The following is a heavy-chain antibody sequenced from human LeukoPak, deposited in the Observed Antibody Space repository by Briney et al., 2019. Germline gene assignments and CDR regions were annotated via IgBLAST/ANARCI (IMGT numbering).Heavy chain of an antibody. J-gene: IGHJ4*02. CDR1: GYTFTGYY. CDR3: ARVAYYYGSGSHADY. V-gene: IGHV1-2*02. CDR2: INPNSGGT. D-gene: IGHD3-10*01. Sequence: ASVKVSCKASGYTFTGYYMHWVRQAPGQGLEWMGWINPNSGGTNYAQKFQGRVTMTRDTSISTAYMELSRLRSDDTAVYYCARVAYYYGSGSHADYWGQGTLVTVSS.